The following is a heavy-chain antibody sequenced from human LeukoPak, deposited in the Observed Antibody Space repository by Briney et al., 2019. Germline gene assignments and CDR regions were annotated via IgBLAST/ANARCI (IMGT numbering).Heavy chain of an antibody. CDR3: AADPYSSGWYGDAFDI. V-gene: IGHV1-69*13. CDR2: IIPIFGTA. CDR1: GGTFSSYA. Sequence: GASVKVSCKASGGTFSSYAISWVRQAPGQGLEWMGGIIPIFGTANYAQKFQGRVTITADESTSTAYMELSSLRSEDTAVYYCAADPYSSGWYGDAFDIWGQGTMVTVSS. D-gene: IGHD6-19*01. J-gene: IGHJ3*02.